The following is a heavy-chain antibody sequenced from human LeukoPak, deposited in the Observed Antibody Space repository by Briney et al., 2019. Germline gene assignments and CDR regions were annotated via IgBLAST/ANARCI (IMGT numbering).Heavy chain of an antibody. CDR2: INPNSGGT. CDR3: ARDVESGYGDFGCAFDI. D-gene: IGHD3-22*01. V-gene: IGHV1-2*02. Sequence: ASVKVSCKASGYTFTGYYMHWVRQAPGQGLEWMGWINPNSGGTNYAQKFQGRVTMTRDTPISTAYMELSRLRSDDTAVYYCARDVESGYGDFGCAFDIWGQGTMVTVSS. J-gene: IGHJ3*02. CDR1: GYTFTGYY.